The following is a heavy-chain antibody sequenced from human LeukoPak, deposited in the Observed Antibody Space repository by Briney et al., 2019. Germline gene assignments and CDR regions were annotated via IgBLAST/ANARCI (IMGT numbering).Heavy chain of an antibody. CDR3: ARDPEYYYDSRGYYYRSAFDI. V-gene: IGHV4-34*01. CDR1: GGSFSGYY. D-gene: IGHD3-22*01. J-gene: IGHJ3*02. CDR2: INHSGST. Sequence: PSETLSLTCAVYGGSFSGYYWSWIRQPPGKGLEWIGEINHSGSTNYNPSLKSRVTISVDTSKNQFSLKLSSVTAADTAVYYCARDPEYYYDSRGYYYRSAFDIWGQGTTVTVSS.